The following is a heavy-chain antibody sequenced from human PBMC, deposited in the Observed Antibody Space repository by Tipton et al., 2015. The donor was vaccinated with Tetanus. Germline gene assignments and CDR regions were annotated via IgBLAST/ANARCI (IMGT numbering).Heavy chain of an antibody. J-gene: IGHJ5*02. CDR3: AKDPASRGWFDP. V-gene: IGHV3-23*01. Sequence: SLRLSCAVSGFMFGNYRMNWVRQAPGKGLEWVSGISVRGSHTYYADPVKGRFSISRDNSKNTVYLQMNSLRDEDTAVYYCAKDPASRGWFDPWGQGTLVSVSS. CDR1: GFMFGNYR. CDR2: ISVRGSHT.